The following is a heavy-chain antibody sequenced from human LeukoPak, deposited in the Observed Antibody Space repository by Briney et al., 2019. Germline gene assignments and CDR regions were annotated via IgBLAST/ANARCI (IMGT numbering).Heavy chain of an antibody. D-gene: IGHD6-19*01. J-gene: IGHJ4*02. Sequence: ASVKVSCKVSGYTLTELSMHWVRQAPGKGLEWMGGFDPEDGETIYAQKFQGRVTMTEDTSTDTAYMELSSLRSEDTAVYYCARGGAVAGYFDYWGQGTLVTVSS. CDR1: GYTLTELS. CDR2: FDPEDGET. V-gene: IGHV1-24*01. CDR3: ARGGAVAGYFDY.